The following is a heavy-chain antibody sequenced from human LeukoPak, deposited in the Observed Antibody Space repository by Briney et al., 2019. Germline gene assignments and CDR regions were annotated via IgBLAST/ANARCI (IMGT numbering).Heavy chain of an antibody. Sequence: GGSLRLSCIVSGLVFNDAWMSWVRQAPGKGLEWVGRITSGGTTDYAAPVKDRFIISRDNSRGTFYLQMNGLKADDTAMYYCTWMATVRTVDFWGQGTLVTVS. D-gene: IGHD4-17*01. CDR3: TWMATVRTVDF. V-gene: IGHV3-15*01. CDR2: ITSGGTT. J-gene: IGHJ4*02. CDR1: GLVFNDAW.